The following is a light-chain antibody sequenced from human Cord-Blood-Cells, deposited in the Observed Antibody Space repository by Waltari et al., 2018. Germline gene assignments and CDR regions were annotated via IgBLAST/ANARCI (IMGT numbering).Light chain of an antibody. J-gene: IGLJ1*01. Sequence: QSALTQPRSVSGSPGQSVTISCTGTSSDVGGYNYVSWYQQHPGKAPKLMIYDVSKRPSGVPDRFSGSKSVNTASLTISGRQAEDEADYYCCSYAGSYPYVFGTGTKVTVL. CDR1: SSDVGGYNY. V-gene: IGLV2-11*01. CDR2: DVS. CDR3: CSYAGSYPYV.